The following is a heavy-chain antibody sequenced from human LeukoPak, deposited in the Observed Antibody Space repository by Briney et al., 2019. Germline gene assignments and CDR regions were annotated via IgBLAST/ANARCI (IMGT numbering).Heavy chain of an antibody. CDR2: IYYSGST. CDR3: ARDYYYGSGSYVAFDI. D-gene: IGHD3-10*01. CDR1: GGSISSGGYY. J-gene: IGHJ3*02. V-gene: IGHV4-31*03. Sequence: SQTLSLTCTVSGGSISSGGYYWSWIRRHPGKGLEWIGYIYYSGSTYYNPSLKSRVTISVDTSKNQLSLKLSSVTAADTAVYYCARDYYYGSGSYVAFDIWGQGTMVTVSS.